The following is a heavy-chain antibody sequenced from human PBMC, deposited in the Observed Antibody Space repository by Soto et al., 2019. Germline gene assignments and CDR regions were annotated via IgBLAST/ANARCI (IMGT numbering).Heavy chain of an antibody. CDR1: GFIFSSDW. CDR2: INTDGSDT. J-gene: IGHJ6*02. V-gene: IGHV3-74*01. Sequence: GRSLRLSCAASGFIFSSDWMHWVRQAPGKGLVWVSRINTDGSDTSYADSVRGRFTISRDNAKNTLYLQMNSQRAEDTAVYYCAGFRDYYYYGRDFWGQGTTDTVAS. CDR3: AGFRDYYYYGRDF. D-gene: IGHD3-10*01.